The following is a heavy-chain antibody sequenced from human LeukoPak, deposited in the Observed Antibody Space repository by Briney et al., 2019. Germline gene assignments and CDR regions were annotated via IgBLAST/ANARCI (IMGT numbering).Heavy chain of an antibody. CDR1: GFTFSSYG. D-gene: IGHD3-22*01. V-gene: IGHV3-33*01. CDR3: ARDYYDSSGYYLGLPDY. Sequence: PGGSLRLSCAASGFTFSSYGMHWVRQAPGKGLEWVAVIWYDGSNKYYADSVKGRFTISRDNSKNTLYLQMNSLRAEDTAVYYCARDYYDSSGYYLGLPDYWGQGTLVTVSS. J-gene: IGHJ4*02. CDR2: IWYDGSNK.